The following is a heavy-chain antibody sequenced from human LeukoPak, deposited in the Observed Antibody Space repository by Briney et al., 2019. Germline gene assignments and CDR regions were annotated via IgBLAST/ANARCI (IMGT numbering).Heavy chain of an antibody. J-gene: IGHJ4*02. CDR3: ARDPTTEVDVPYYFDF. V-gene: IGHV4-34*01. Sequence: SETLSLTCAVYGVSFYGYHWNWSRQSPDKGREWMGEINDRGHTNYNPSLKSRVTISADTSRKQFSLKLTSVTAADTAVYYCARDPTTEVDVPYYFDFWGQGTLVAVSS. CDR1: GVSFYGYH. D-gene: IGHD1-14*01. CDR2: INDRGHT.